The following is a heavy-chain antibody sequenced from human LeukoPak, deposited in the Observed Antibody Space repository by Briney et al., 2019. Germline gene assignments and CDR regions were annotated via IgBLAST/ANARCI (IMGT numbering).Heavy chain of an antibody. CDR1: GGSISNYY. J-gene: IGHJ4*02. Sequence: PSETLSLTCPVSGGSISNYYWSWIRQPPGKGLEWIGYIYYSGSTNYNPSLKSRVTMSVDTSKNQFSLNLSSVTAADTAVYYCASTPVVYYYDSSGYFDYWGQGTLVTVSS. CDR2: IYYSGST. V-gene: IGHV4-59*01. CDR3: ASTPVVYYYDSSGYFDY. D-gene: IGHD3-22*01.